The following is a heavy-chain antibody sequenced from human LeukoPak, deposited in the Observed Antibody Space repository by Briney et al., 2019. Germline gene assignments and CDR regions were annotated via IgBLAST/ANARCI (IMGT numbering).Heavy chain of an antibody. D-gene: IGHD1-14*01. CDR1: GYTFTSHG. CDR2: ISAYNGNT. J-gene: IGHJ4*02. CDR3: ARVRYGIEGYYFDY. Sequence: ASVKVSCKASGYTFTSHGISWVRQAPGQGLEWMGWISAYNGNTNYAQKLQGRVTMTTDTSTSTAYMELRSLRSDDTAVYYCARVRYGIEGYYFDYWGQGTLVTVSS. V-gene: IGHV1-18*01.